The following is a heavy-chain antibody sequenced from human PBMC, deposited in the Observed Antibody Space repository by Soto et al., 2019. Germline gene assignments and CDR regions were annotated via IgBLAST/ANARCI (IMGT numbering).Heavy chain of an antibody. J-gene: IGHJ4*02. D-gene: IGHD2-2*01. V-gene: IGHV1-69*08. Sequence: QVQLVQSGAEVKKPGSSVKVSCKASGGTFSSYTISWVRQAPGQGLEWMGRIIPILGIANYAQKFQGRVTNTADKSASTAYMELCSLRSEDTAVDYAGGDWSSTSCPRPGYWGQGTQVTVSS. CDR3: GGDWSSTSCPRPGY. CDR2: IIPILGIA. CDR1: GGTFSSYT.